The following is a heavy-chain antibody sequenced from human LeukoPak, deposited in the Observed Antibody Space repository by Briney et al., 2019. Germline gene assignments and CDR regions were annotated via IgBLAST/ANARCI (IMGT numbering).Heavy chain of an antibody. D-gene: IGHD2-2*01. CDR2: ISGSGGST. CDR1: GFTFSSYA. CDR3: AKGSCSSTSCLIFDY. Sequence: GGSLRLSCAASGFTFSSYAMSWVRQAPGKGLEWVSAISGSGGSTYYADSVKGRFTISRDNSKNTLHLQMNSLRAEDTAVYYCAKGSCSSTSCLIFDYWGQGTLVTVSS. J-gene: IGHJ4*02. V-gene: IGHV3-23*01.